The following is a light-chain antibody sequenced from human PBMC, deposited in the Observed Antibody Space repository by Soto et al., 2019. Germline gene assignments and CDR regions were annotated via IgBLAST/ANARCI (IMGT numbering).Light chain of an antibody. Sequence: DIQMTQSPSSLSASIGDRVTITCWASQSSSSYLNWYQQNPGKAPKLLSYAASSFQSGVPSRFSGSGSGTDFTLTISRLQPEDFATYYCQQSYSTPITFGQGTKVDIK. CDR1: QSSSSY. J-gene: IGKJ1*01. CDR2: AAS. CDR3: QQSYSTPIT. V-gene: IGKV1-39*01.